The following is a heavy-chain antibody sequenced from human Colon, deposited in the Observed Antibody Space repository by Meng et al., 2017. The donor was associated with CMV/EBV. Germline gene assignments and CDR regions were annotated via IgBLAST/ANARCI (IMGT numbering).Heavy chain of an antibody. CDR2: ISGGGTTT. CDR3: AKASSNFPYYSMDV. D-gene: IGHD4-11*01. J-gene: IGHJ6*02. Sequence: GESLKISCAASGFTFNVFAINWVRQAPGKGLEWVSAISGGGTTTYYADSVKGRFTVSRDNSNNTVFLQLSSLRADDTALYYCAKASSNFPYYSMDVWGQGTPVTSP. CDR1: GFTFNVFA. V-gene: IGHV3-23*01.